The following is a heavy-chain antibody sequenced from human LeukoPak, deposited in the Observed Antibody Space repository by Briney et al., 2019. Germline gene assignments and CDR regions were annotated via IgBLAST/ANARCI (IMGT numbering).Heavy chain of an antibody. J-gene: IGHJ5*02. V-gene: IGHV1-69*05. CDR2: IIPIFGTA. CDR1: GGTFSSYA. CDR3: ARDQGIAVAGNNWFDP. Sequence: PVKVSCKASGGTFSSYAISWVRQAPGQGLEWMGRIIPIFGTANYAQKFQGRVTITTDESTSTAYMELSSLRSEDTAVYYCARDQGIAVAGNNWFDPWGQGTLVTVSS. D-gene: IGHD6-19*01.